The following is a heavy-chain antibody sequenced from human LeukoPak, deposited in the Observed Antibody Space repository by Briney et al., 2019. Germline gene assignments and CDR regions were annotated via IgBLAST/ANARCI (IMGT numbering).Heavy chain of an antibody. D-gene: IGHD3-22*01. J-gene: IGHJ4*02. Sequence: SQTLSLTCTVSGGSISSGSYYWSWIRQPAGKGLEWIGRIYTSGSTNYNPSLKSLVTISVDTSKNQFSLKLSSVTAADTAVYYCARSGYYYDSSGYYYNYFDYWGQGTLVTVSS. CDR1: GGSISSGSYY. CDR2: IYTSGST. CDR3: ARSGYYYDSSGYYYNYFDY. V-gene: IGHV4-61*02.